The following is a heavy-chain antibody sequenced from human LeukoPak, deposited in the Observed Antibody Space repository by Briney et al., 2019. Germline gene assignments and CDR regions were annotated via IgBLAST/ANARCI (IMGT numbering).Heavy chain of an antibody. CDR1: LDSTTSNF. J-gene: IGHJ4*02. CDR3: AREIVGGFNPGAY. D-gene: IGHD1-14*01. CDR2: IHRSGST. Sequence: SETLSLTCTVSLDSTTSNFWSWVRQPPGKGLEWIGEIHRSGSTNYNPSLQSRVTISIDRSKNQIALELSSVTAADTAVYYCAREIVGGFNPGAYWGQGTLVTVS. V-gene: IGHV4-4*02.